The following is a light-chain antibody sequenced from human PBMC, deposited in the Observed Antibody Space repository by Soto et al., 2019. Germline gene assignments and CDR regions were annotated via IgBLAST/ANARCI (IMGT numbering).Light chain of an antibody. V-gene: IGKV3-20*01. Sequence: EIVLTQSPATLSLSPGERATLTCRASQSVSNFLAWYQHKPGQAPRLLIYDASIRATGVPARFSGSGSGTDFTLTISRLEPEDFAVYYCQQYGSSPRTFGQGTKVDIK. CDR3: QQYGSSPRT. J-gene: IGKJ1*01. CDR1: QSVSNF. CDR2: DAS.